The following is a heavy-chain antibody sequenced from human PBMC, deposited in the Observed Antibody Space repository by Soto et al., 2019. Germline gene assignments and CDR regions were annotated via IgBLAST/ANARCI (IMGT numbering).Heavy chain of an antibody. V-gene: IGHV3-48*03. Sequence: ESGGGLVQPGGSLRLSCAASGFTFSSYEMNWVRQAPGKGLEWVSYISSSGSTIYYADSVKGRFTISRDNAKNSLYLQMNSRRAEDRDLYYCSRGQYISGGGYFDYWGQETLVTVSS. CDR3: SRGQYISGGGYFDY. J-gene: IGHJ4*02. CDR2: ISSSGSTI. CDR1: GFTFSSYE. D-gene: IGHD6-19*01.